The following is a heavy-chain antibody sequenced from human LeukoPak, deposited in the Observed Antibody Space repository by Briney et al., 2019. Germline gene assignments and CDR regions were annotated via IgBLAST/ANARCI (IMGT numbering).Heavy chain of an antibody. D-gene: IGHD4-11*01. CDR1: GFTFSSYW. J-gene: IGHJ4*02. CDR2: INSDGSST. CDR3: ARARIQYPTLYYFDY. Sequence: GGSLRLSCAASGFTFSSYWMHWVRQAPGKGLVWVSRINSDGSSTSYADSVKGRFTVSRDNAKNTLYLQMNSLRAEDTAVYYCARARIQYPTLYYFDYWGQETLVTVSS. V-gene: IGHV3-74*01.